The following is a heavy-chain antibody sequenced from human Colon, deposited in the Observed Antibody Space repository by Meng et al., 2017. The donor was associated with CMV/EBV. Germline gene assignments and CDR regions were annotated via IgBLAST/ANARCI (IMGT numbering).Heavy chain of an antibody. D-gene: IGHD5-12*01. J-gene: IGHJ4*02. V-gene: IGHV2-5*02. CDR2: IYWDDDT. Sequence: QITLKESGPTLVQPTQTLTLTCTFSGFSFTTDKAGVGWIRHPPEKALEWLALIYWDDDTRYSPSLKTRLTITRDTSKNQVILTMTNMDPADTATYYCVHRSYSGQDDYWGQGALVTVSS. CDR3: VHRSYSGQDDY. CDR1: GFSFTTDKAG.